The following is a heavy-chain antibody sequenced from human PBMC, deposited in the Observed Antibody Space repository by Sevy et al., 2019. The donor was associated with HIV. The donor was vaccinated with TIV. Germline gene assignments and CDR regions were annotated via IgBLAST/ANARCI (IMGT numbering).Heavy chain of an antibody. CDR1: GYNFTNYW. D-gene: IGHD3-3*01. J-gene: IGHJ4*02. V-gene: IGHV5-51*01. CDR2: IFPADSDT. CDR3: VRHGETFVY. Sequence: GESLKISCKGSGYNFTNYWIAWVRQMPGKGLEWMGLIFPADSDTRYSPSFQGHITISTDKSISTAYMQWGSLKASDTAMYYCVRHGETFVYWGQGTLVTVSS.